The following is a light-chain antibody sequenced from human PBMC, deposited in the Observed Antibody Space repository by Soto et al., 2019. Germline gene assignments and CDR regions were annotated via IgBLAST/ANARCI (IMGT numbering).Light chain of an antibody. CDR1: QSISSS. CDR3: QQGAKYPYP. J-gene: IGKJ2*01. V-gene: IGKV1-5*03. CDR2: KAS. Sequence: DIQMTQSPSTLSASVGERVTFTCRASQSISSSLAWYQQKPGKAPNLLIYKASSLQSRVPSRFSGSGSGTEFTLTISSLQPDDFAPYYCQQGAKYPYPFGQGTKLEIK.